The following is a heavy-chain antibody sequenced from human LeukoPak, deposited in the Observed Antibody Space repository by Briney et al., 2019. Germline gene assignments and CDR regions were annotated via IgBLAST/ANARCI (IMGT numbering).Heavy chain of an antibody. CDR3: ARPCRRNLQHRVRFDP. CDR2: IYYSGST. V-gene: IGHV4-59*12. J-gene: IGHJ5*02. CDR1: GGSISSYY. Sequence: SETLSLTCTVSGGSISSYYWSWVRQPPGKGLEWIGYIYYSGSTNYNPSLKSRVTISVDTSKNQFSLKLSSVTAADTAVYYCARPCRRNLQHRVRFDPWGQGNLVTVSS. D-gene: IGHD2-21*01.